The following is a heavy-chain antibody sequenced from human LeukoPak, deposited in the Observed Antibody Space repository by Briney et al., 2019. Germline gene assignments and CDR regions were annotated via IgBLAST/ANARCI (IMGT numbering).Heavy chain of an antibody. Sequence: PSQTLSLTCTVSGGSISSGGYYWSWIRQHPGKGLEWIGYIYYSGSTYYNPSLKSRVTISVDTSKNQFSLKLSSVTAADTAVYYCARTHDCGDYLVYWGQGTLVTVSS. CDR1: GGSISSGGYY. CDR2: IYYSGST. CDR3: ARTHDCGDYLVY. D-gene: IGHD4-17*01. V-gene: IGHV4-31*03. J-gene: IGHJ4*02.